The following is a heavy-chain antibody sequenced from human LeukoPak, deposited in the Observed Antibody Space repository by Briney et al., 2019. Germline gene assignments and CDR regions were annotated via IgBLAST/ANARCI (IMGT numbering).Heavy chain of an antibody. D-gene: IGHD1-14*01. V-gene: IGHV1-24*01. Sequence: GASVKVSCKVSGYTLTDLSMHWVRQAPGKGLGWMGSFDPEDGETIYAQKFQGRVTMTEDTSTDTGYMELSNLRSEDTAVYYCAQGGYNPAWYRAFDIWGQGTMVTVSS. CDR3: AQGGYNPAWYRAFDI. CDR1: GYTLTDLS. CDR2: FDPEDGET. J-gene: IGHJ3*02.